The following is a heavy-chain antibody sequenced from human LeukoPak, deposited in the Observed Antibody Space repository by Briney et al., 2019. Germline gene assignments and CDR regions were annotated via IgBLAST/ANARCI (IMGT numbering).Heavy chain of an antibody. CDR2: IYHSGRT. V-gene: IGHV4-31*03. Sequence: SQTLSLTCSVSGGSISSEGFYWSWIRQHPGKGLEWIAYIYHSGRTYYNPSLKSRLTISVDTSKNQFSMSLKSVTAADTAVYYCARVVTSSFYFFDYWGQGTLVSVSS. J-gene: IGHJ4*02. D-gene: IGHD2-21*02. CDR3: ARVVTSSFYFFDY. CDR1: GGSISSEGFY.